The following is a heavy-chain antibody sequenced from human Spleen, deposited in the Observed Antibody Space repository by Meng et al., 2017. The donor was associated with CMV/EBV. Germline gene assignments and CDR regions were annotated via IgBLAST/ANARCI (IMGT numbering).Heavy chain of an antibody. CDR1: GFTFSRYA. Sequence: GGSLRLSCAASGFTFSRYAMSWVRQGPGKGLEWVSSISGSGDSTYYADSVKGRFTISRDNSENTMYLQVNSLRAEDTAVYYCARDTIFGVVIDHYGMDVWGQGTTVTVSS. V-gene: IGHV3-23*01. D-gene: IGHD3-3*01. CDR3: ARDTIFGVVIDHYGMDV. J-gene: IGHJ6*02. CDR2: ISGSGDST.